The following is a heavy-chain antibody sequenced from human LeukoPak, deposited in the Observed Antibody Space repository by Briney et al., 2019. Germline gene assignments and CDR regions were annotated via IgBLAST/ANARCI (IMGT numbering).Heavy chain of an antibody. CDR3: AKPSHYYDFWSGLYYYYYYGMDV. Sequence: GGSLRLSCAASGFTFSSYAMSWVRQAPGKGLEWVSSISGSGGSTYYADSVKGRFTISRDNSKNTLYLQMNSLRAEDTAVYYCAKPSHYYDFWSGLYYYYYYGMDVWGQGTTVTVSS. CDR2: ISGSGGST. D-gene: IGHD3-3*01. J-gene: IGHJ6*02. CDR1: GFTFSSYA. V-gene: IGHV3-23*01.